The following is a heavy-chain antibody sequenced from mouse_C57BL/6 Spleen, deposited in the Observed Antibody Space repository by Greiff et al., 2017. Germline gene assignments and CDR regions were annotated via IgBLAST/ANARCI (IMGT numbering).Heavy chain of an antibody. D-gene: IGHD3-2*02. CDR2: IVPGSGST. Sequence: QVQLKQSGAELMKPGASVKLSCKATGYTFTGYWIEWVKQRPGHGLEWIGEIVPGSGSTNYNEKVKGKATFTADTPSNTAYMQLSSLTTEDSAIYYCARRKTAQATYYYAMEYWGQGTSVTVSS. V-gene: IGHV1-9*01. CDR3: ARRKTAQATYYYAMEY. CDR1: GYTFTGYW. J-gene: IGHJ4*01.